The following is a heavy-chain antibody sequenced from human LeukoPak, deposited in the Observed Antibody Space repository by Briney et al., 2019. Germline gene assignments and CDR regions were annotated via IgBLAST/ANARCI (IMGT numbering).Heavy chain of an antibody. V-gene: IGHV1-18*01. CDR1: GYTFTSYG. CDR3: ARETVTIFGAAFDY. D-gene: IGHD3-3*01. CDR2: IIAYNGNT. Sequence: AASVKVSCKASGYTFTSYGISWVRQAPGQGLEWMGWIIAYNGNTNYAQKLQGRVTMTTDTSTSTAYMELRSLRSDDTAVYYCARETVTIFGAAFDYWGQGTLVTVSS. J-gene: IGHJ4*02.